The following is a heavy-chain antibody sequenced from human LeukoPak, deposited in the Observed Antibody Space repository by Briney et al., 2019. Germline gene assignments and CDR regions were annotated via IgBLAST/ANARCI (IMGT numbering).Heavy chain of an antibody. J-gene: IGHJ3*02. Sequence: GGSLRLSCAASGFTLSSYSMNWVRQAPGKGLEWISYISSSSSTIYYADSVKGRFTISRDNAKNSLYLQMNSLRAEDTAVYYCARTLRGSGSYGGAFDIWGQGTMVTVSS. CDR1: GFTLSSYS. CDR3: ARTLRGSGSYGGAFDI. CDR2: ISSSSSTI. D-gene: IGHD1-26*01. V-gene: IGHV3-48*04.